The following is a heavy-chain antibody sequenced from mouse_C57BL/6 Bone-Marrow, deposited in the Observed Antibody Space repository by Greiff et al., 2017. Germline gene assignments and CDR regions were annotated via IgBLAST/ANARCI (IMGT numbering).Heavy chain of an antibody. Sequence: VPLQQSGAELVKPGASVKLSCKASGYTFTSYWMQWVKQRPGQGLEWIGEIDPSDSYTNYNQKFKGKATLTVDTSSSTAYMQLSSLTSEDSAVYYCARGYHPPDYWGQGTTLTVSS. V-gene: IGHV1-50*01. CDR2: IDPSDSYT. CDR1: GYTFTSYW. CDR3: ARGYHPPDY. D-gene: IGHD2-14*01. J-gene: IGHJ2*01.